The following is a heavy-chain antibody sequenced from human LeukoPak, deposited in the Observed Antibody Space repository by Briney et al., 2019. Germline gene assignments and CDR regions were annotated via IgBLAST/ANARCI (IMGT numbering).Heavy chain of an antibody. CDR2: INHSGST. CDR1: GGSFSGYY. CDR3: ARLGGYYDFWSGYPTNDAFDI. J-gene: IGHJ3*02. V-gene: IGHV4-34*01. D-gene: IGHD3-3*01. Sequence: SETLSLTCAVYGGSFSGYYWSWIRQPPGKGLEWIGEINHSGSTNYNPSLKSRVTISVDTSKNQFSLKLSSVTAADTAVYYCARLGGYYDFWSGYPTNDAFDIWGQGTMVTVSS.